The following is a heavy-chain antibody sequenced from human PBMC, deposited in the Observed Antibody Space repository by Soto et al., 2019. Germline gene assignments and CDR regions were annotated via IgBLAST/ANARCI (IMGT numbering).Heavy chain of an antibody. CDR1: GFSFSSYS. J-gene: IGHJ5*02. CDR2: ISSRASHI. D-gene: IGHD2-15*01. Sequence: EVQLVESWGGLVKPGGSLRLSCAASGFSFSSYSMNWVRQAPGKGLEWVSSISSRASHINYADSVTGRFTISRDNAKKSLYLQMNSLRAEDTSVYYCARGYKGYCSGGTCYWFDPGGKGTLVTVSS. CDR3: ARGYKGYCSGGTCYWFDP. V-gene: IGHV3-21*01.